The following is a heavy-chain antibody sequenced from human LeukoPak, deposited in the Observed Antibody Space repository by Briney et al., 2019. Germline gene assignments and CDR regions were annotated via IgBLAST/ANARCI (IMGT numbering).Heavy chain of an antibody. J-gene: IGHJ4*02. CDR1: GFTFSSYA. D-gene: IGHD2-15*01. Sequence: GGSLRLSCAASGFTFSSYAMSRVRQAPGKGLEWVSAISGSGGSTYYADSVKGRFTISRDNSKNTLYLQMNSLRAEDTAVYYCAKGLYCSGGSCYNYFDYWGQGTLVTVSS. V-gene: IGHV3-23*01. CDR3: AKGLYCSGGSCYNYFDY. CDR2: ISGSGGST.